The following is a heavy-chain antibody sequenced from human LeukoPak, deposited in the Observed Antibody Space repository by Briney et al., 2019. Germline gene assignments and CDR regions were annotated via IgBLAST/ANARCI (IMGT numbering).Heavy chain of an antibody. D-gene: IGHD1-26*01. J-gene: IGHJ4*02. Sequence: SETLSLTCTVSGFSITTYYWSWIRQSPGNGLEWIGQIHSSGSTTYNPSLTSRVTISLVTSKNQFSLHLSSVTAADTAVYYCARDIREVGESHYFDYWGQGTLVTVTS. CDR2: IHSSGST. CDR3: ARDIREVGESHYFDY. V-gene: IGHV4-59*01. CDR1: GFSITTYY.